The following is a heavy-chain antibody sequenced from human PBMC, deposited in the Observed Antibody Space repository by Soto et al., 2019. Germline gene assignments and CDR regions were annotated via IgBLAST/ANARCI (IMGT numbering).Heavy chain of an antibody. D-gene: IGHD6-13*01. V-gene: IGHV3-33*01. CDR2: IWYDGSNK. CDR1: GFTFSSYG. J-gene: IGHJ4*02. Sequence: PSGGSLRLSCAASGFTFSSYGMHWVRQAPGKGLEWVAVIWYDGSNKYYADSVKGRFTISRDNSKNTLYLQMNSLRAEDTAVYFCARGRGYGSSWYQIDQWGQGTLVTVSS. CDR3: ARGRGYGSSWYQIDQ.